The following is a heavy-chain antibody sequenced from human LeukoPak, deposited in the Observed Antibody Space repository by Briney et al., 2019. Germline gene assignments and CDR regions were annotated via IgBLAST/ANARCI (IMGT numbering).Heavy chain of an antibody. J-gene: IGHJ6*02. D-gene: IGHD2-15*01. CDR3: AGHVHCSGGSCYRYGMDG. Sequence: SETLSLTCTVSGGSISTFHWSWIRQPPGRGLEWIGFNHNTGGTNYNPSLNSRVTISVDTSKNQFFLKLSSVTAADTAVYYCAGHVHCSGGSCYRYGMDGWGQGTTVTVSS. V-gene: IGHV4-59*08. CDR1: GGSISTFH. CDR2: NHNTGGT.